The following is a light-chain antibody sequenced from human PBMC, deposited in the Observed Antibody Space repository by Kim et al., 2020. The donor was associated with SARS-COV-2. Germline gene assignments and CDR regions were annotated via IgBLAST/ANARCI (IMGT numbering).Light chain of an antibody. CDR2: DIT. CDR1: TGAVTSGHF. J-gene: IGLJ2*01. Sequence: PGGTVTLPCGSSTGAVTSGHFPYWFQHKPGQAPSTLIYDITQRHSWTPARFSGSLLGDKAALTLSGAQPEDEADYYCLLYYSGVRVFGGGTQLTVL. V-gene: IGLV7-46*01. CDR3: LLYYSGVRV.